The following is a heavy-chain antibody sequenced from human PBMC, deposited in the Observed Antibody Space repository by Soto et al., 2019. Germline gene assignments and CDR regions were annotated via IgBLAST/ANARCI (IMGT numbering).Heavy chain of an antibody. V-gene: IGHV3-30*18. CDR2: ISYDGSNK. J-gene: IGHJ4*02. Sequence: QVQLVESGGGVVQPGRSLRLSCAASGFTFSSYGMHWVRQAPGKGLEWVAVISYDGSNKYYADSVKGRFTISRDNSKNTLYLQMNILSAEDTAVYYCAKDRGRVVVTADLDYWGQGTLVTVSS. CDR3: AKDRGRVVVTADLDY. D-gene: IGHD2-21*02. CDR1: GFTFSSYG.